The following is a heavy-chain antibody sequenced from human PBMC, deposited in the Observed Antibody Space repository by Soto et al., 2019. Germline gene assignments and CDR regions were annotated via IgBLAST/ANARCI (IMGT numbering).Heavy chain of an antibody. CDR3: GKDIRSGSIDY. J-gene: IGHJ4*02. D-gene: IGHD1-1*01. CDR1: GYSITNNG. CDR2: IWAHGTDQ. V-gene: IGHV3-33*06. Sequence: QVRLVQSGGGVVQPGRSLTLSCAASGYSITNNGMHWVRQAPGKGLEWVALIWAHGTDQYYADSVKGRFTVSRDTSTNTVYLQMNSLRAEDTARCSCGKDIRSGSIDYWGQGTLVTVSS.